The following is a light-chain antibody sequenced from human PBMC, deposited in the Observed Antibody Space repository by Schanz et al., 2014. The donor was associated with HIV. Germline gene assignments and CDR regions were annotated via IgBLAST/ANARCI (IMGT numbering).Light chain of an antibody. CDR2: GVA. J-gene: IGLJ1*01. Sequence: QSALTQPASVSGSPGQSITISCTGSSSDVGTYNSVSWYHQHPGKAPKLIIYGVANRPSWVSHRFSGSKSGNTASLTVSGLQAEDEADYYCCSYTTTSTYVFGAGTKLTV. CDR1: SSDVGTYNS. V-gene: IGLV2-14*03. CDR3: CSYTTTSTYV.